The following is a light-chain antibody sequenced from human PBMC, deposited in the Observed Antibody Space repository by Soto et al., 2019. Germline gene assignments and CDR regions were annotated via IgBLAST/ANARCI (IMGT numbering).Light chain of an antibody. CDR3: SSYAGSNNFPYV. J-gene: IGLJ1*01. CDR2: EVT. V-gene: IGLV2-8*01. Sequence: QSALTQPLSASGSPGQSVTISCTGTSSDVGAYTYVSWYQQHPGKAPKLMIYEVTKRPSGVPDRFSGSKSGNTASLTVSGLQAEDEAEYYCSSYAGSNNFPYVFGTGTKVTVL. CDR1: SSDVGAYTY.